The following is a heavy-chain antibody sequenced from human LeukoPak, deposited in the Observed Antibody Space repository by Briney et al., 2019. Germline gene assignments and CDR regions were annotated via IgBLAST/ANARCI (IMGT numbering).Heavy chain of an antibody. CDR2: SDSSWSH. J-gene: IGHJ4*02. CDR3: ARPSTGDLKFDC. CDR1: GGSVSSDGYY. V-gene: IGHV4-61*08. Sequence: SETLSLTCTVSGGSVSSDGYYWNWTRQPPGKGLEWLGYSDSSWSHYYNPSLKRRGTISVDTSKIRLTLKLSTVTAADTAVYYCARPSTGDLKFDCGGQGPLVTVS. D-gene: IGHD7-27*01.